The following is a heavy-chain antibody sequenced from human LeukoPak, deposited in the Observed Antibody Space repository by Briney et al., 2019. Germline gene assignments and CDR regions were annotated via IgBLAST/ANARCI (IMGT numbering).Heavy chain of an antibody. V-gene: IGHV1-46*01. J-gene: IGHJ5*02. D-gene: IGHD2-2*01. CDR1: EYRLTELS. CDR2: INPSGGST. CDR3: ARELVPAAVRWFDP. Sequence: ASVKVSCKVSEYRLTELSMHWVRQAPGQGLEWMGIINPSGGSTSYAQKFQGRVTMTRDTSTSTVYMELSSLRSEDTAVYYCARELVPAAVRWFDPWGQGTLVTVSS.